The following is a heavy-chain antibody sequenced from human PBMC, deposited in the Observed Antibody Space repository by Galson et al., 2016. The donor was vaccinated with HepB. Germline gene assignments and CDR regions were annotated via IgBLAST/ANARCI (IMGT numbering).Heavy chain of an antibody. D-gene: IGHD6-25*01. V-gene: IGHV4-31*03. CDR2: IYYRGST. Sequence: TLSLTCTVSGGSINSGGHYWSWIRQLPGEGLEWIGSIYYRGSTYYKSSLKSRVNISIDTSKNQFSLNLNSVTAADTAVYYCARGGGPLDYYFDYWGQGTPVTVSS. CDR1: GGSINSGGHY. CDR3: ARGGGPLDYYFDY. J-gene: IGHJ4*02.